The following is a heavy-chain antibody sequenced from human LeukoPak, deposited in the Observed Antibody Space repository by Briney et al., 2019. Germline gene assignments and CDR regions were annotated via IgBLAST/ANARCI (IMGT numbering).Heavy chain of an antibody. V-gene: IGHV3-33*01. Sequence: GGSLRLSCAASGFTFSSYGMHWVRQAPGKGLEWVAVIWYDGSNKYYADSVKGRFTISRDNSKNTLYLQMNSLRAGDTAVYFRARDRAPNGSYKTLDYWGQGTLVTVSS. CDR2: IWYDGSNK. D-gene: IGHD1-26*01. CDR3: ARDRAPNGSYKTLDY. J-gene: IGHJ4*02. CDR1: GFTFSSYG.